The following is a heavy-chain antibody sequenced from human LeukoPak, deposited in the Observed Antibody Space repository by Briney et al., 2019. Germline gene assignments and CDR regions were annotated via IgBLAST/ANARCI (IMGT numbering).Heavy chain of an antibody. Sequence: GGSLRLSCAASGFTFSNAWMNWVRQTPGKGLEWVGRIKSKTDGGTKDYAVPVKGRFTISRDDSKNTLYLQMNSLKTEGTAVYYCTTDGIAVAGYFDYWGQGTLVTVSS. V-gene: IGHV3-15*01. J-gene: IGHJ4*02. CDR3: TTDGIAVAGYFDY. CDR1: GFTFSNAW. CDR2: IKSKTDGGTK. D-gene: IGHD6-19*01.